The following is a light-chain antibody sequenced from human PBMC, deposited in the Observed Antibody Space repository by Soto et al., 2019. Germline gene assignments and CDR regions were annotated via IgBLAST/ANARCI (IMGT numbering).Light chain of an antibody. CDR1: QDISNY. Sequence: DIQMTQSPSSLSASVGDRVTITCQASQDISNYLNWYQQKPGKAPKLLIYDASNLETGVPSRFSGSGSETDFTFTISSLQLEDIATYYCQQYDNLRLTFGGGTKVEI. CDR2: DAS. J-gene: IGKJ4*01. V-gene: IGKV1-33*01. CDR3: QQYDNLRLT.